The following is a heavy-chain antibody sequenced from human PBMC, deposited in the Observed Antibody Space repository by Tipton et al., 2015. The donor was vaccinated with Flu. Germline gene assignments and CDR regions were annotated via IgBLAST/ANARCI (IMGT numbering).Heavy chain of an antibody. Sequence: TLSLTCSVSGDSIRSYSWSWIRQPAGKGLGWIGRIYTSGSTNYNPSLKSRVTMSVDTSKNQFSLNLRSVTAADTAMYYCARDSPSLRLGDLSSFDYWGQGTLLSASS. CDR1: GDSIRSYS. V-gene: IGHV4-4*07. CDR2: IYTSGST. D-gene: IGHD3-16*02. J-gene: IGHJ4*02. CDR3: ARDSPSLRLGDLSSFDY.